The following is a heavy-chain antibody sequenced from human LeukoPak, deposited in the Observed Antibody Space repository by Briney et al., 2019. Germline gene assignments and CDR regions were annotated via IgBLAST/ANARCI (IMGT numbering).Heavy chain of an antibody. CDR3: ARESIAVAGAPFDY. Sequence: GGSLRLSSAASGFTFSSYEMNWVRQAPGKGLEWVSYISSGSTIYDADSVKGRFTISRDNAKNSLYLQMNSLRAEDTAVYYCARESIAVAGAPFDYWGQGTLVTVSS. J-gene: IGHJ4*02. CDR2: ISSGSTI. CDR1: GFTFSSYE. D-gene: IGHD6-19*01. V-gene: IGHV3-48*03.